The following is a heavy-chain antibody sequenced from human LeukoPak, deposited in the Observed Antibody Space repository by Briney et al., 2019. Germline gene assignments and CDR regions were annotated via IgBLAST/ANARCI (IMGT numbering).Heavy chain of an antibody. D-gene: IGHD3-22*01. Sequence: SVKVSCKASGGTFSSYAISWVRQAPGQGLEWMGGIIPIFGTANYAQKFQGRVTITADESTSTAYMELSSLRSEDTAVHYCAREPYYYDSSGYYFDYWGQGTLVTVSS. CDR2: IIPIFGTA. V-gene: IGHV1-69*13. J-gene: IGHJ4*02. CDR1: GGTFSSYA. CDR3: AREPYYYDSSGYYFDY.